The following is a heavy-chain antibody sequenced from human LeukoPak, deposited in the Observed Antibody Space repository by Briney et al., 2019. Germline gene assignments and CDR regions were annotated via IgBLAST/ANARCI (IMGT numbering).Heavy chain of an antibody. V-gene: IGHV1-24*01. Sequence: ASVKVSCKVSGYTLTELSMHWVRQAPGKGLEWMGGFDPEDGETIYAQKFQGRVTMTEDTSTDTAYVELSSLRSEDTAVYYCATLYCSGGSCYLDYWGQGTLVTVSS. CDR3: ATLYCSGGSCYLDY. J-gene: IGHJ4*02. CDR2: FDPEDGET. D-gene: IGHD2-15*01. CDR1: GYTLTELS.